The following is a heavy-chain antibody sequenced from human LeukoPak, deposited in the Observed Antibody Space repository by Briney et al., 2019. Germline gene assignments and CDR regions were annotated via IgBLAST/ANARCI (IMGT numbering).Heavy chain of an antibody. CDR3: ARAIRNYYGSGSSWFDP. Sequence: PSETLSLTCTVSGGSISSYYWSWIRQPPGKGLEWIGYIYYSGSTNYNPSLKSRVTISVDTSKNQFSLKLSSVTAADTAVYYCARAIRNYYGSGSSWFDPWGQGTLVTVSS. CDR1: GGSISSYY. V-gene: IGHV4-59*01. J-gene: IGHJ5*02. D-gene: IGHD3-10*01. CDR2: IYYSGST.